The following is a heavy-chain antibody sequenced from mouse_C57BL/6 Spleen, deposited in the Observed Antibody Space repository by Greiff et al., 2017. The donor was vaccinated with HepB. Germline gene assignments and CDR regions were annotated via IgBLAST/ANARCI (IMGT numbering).Heavy chain of an antibody. Sequence: VQWVESGAELVRPGASVTLSCKASGYTFTDYEMHWVKQTPVHGLEWIGAIDPETGGTAYNQKFKGKAILTADKSSSTAYMELRSLTSEDSAVYYCTRSGSDYWGQGTTLTVSS. CDR2: IDPETGGT. D-gene: IGHD3-1*01. J-gene: IGHJ2*01. CDR3: TRSGSDY. V-gene: IGHV1-15*01. CDR1: GYTFTDYE.